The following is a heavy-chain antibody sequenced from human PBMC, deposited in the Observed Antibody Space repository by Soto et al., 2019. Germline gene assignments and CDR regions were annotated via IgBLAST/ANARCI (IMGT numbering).Heavy chain of an antibody. J-gene: IGHJ4*02. CDR2: IYYSGST. D-gene: IGHD3-3*01. V-gene: IGHV4-59*08. CDR1: GGSISSYY. Sequence: SETLSLTCTVSGGSISSYYWSWIRQPPGKGLEWIGYIYYSGSTNYNPSLKSRVTISVDTSKNQFSLKLSSVTAADTAVYYCAATTYYDFWSGLDYWGQGTLVTVSS. CDR3: AATTYYDFWSGLDY.